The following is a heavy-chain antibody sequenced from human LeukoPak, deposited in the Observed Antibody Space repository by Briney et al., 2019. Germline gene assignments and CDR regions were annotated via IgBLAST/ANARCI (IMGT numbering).Heavy chain of an antibody. J-gene: IGHJ4*02. CDR1: GFTFSTYA. D-gene: IGHD6-13*01. CDR2: ISGSGDST. Sequence: GGSLRLYCAASGFTFSTYAMSWVRQAPGKGLEWVSAISGSGDSTYYADSVKGRFTISRDIPKTTLYLQMNSLRAEDTAVYYCAKDLGSSWWAQYYFDYLGQGTLVTVSS. CDR3: AKDLGSSWWAQYYFDY. V-gene: IGHV3-23*01.